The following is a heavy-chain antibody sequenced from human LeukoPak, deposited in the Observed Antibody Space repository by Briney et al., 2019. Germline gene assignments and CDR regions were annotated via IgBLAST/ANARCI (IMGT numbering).Heavy chain of an antibody. V-gene: IGHV3-30*02. D-gene: IGHD3-9*01. CDR3: VKDHGWLLYS. CDR1: GFTFTNYG. J-gene: IGHJ4*02. CDR2: IRYDGTNK. Sequence: GGSLRLSCAASGFTFTNYGIHWVRQAPGKGLEWVAFIRYDGTNKYYAGSVEGRFTISRDNSKNTLYLQMNSLRADDTAVYYCVKDHGWLLYSWGQGTLVTVSS.